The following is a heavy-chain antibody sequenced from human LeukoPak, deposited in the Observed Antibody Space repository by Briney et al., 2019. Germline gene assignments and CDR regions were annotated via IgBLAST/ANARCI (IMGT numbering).Heavy chain of an antibody. CDR3: ARHPPFYDIFTGSYKDY. Sequence: SETLSLTCTVSDASISSGTYYWGWIRQPPGKGLEWIGSIYHNGSTSYNPSLKSRVTISVDTSKNHFSLKLTSVTAADTAVYYCARHPPFYDIFTGSYKDYWGQGTLVTVSS. D-gene: IGHD3-9*01. J-gene: IGHJ4*02. CDR1: DASISSGTYY. CDR2: IYHNGST. V-gene: IGHV4-39*02.